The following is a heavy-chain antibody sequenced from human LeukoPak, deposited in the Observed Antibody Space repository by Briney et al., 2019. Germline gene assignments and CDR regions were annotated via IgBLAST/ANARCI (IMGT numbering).Heavy chain of an antibody. D-gene: IGHD6-13*01. CDR2: ISYDGSNK. Sequence: AGGSLRLSCAASGFTFSSYGMHWVRQAPGKGLEWVAVISYDGSNKYYADSVKGRFTISRDNSKNTLYLQMNSLRAEDTAVYYCAKVAVGDSSLVDYWGQGTLVTVSS. V-gene: IGHV3-30*18. CDR1: GFTFSSYG. CDR3: AKVAVGDSSLVDY. J-gene: IGHJ4*02.